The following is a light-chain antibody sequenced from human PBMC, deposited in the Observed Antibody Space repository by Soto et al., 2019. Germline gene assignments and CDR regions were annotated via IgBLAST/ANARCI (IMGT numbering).Light chain of an antibody. V-gene: IGKV4-1*01. Sequence: DIVMTQSPDSLAVSLGERATINCKSSQSVLYSSNNKNYLAWYQQKPGQPPKLLIYWASIRESGVPDRFSGRGSGTDFTLTISSLQAEDVAVYYCQQYYSSLLTFGGGTKVEIK. CDR1: QSVLYSSNNKNY. J-gene: IGKJ4*01. CDR3: QQYYSSLLT. CDR2: WAS.